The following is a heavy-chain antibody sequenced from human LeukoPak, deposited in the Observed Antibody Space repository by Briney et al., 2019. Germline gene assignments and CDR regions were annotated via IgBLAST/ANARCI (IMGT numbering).Heavy chain of an antibody. CDR2: INHSGGAT. Sequence: GVSLTLYCAASGFNFCAYAMNGVPPAPGKGLEWVIVINHSGGATYYAYSVKGRFTMSRDNCKNTMYLQMNSLRVEDTDVYYCVKGGGGFNPFDSWGQGTLVTVSS. CDR1: GFNFCAYA. D-gene: IGHD2-15*01. J-gene: IGHJ4*02. CDR3: VKGGGGFNPFDS. V-gene: IGHV3-23*01.